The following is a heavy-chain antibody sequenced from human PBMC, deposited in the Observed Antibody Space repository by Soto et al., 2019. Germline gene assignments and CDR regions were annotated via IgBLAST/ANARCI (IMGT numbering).Heavy chain of an antibody. D-gene: IGHD1-26*01. CDR3: ARSEATGLDH. CDR1: GGSMTSSNW. J-gene: IGHJ4*02. CDR2: AHHSGRT. V-gene: IGHV4-4*02. Sequence: QVQLQESGPGLVKPSGTLSLTCTVSGGSMTSSNWWNWVRQSPGKGLAWIGEAHHSGRTNYNPSLKSRVTISVDKSKNHFSLKLSSVTAADTAVYYCARSEATGLDHWGQGTLVTVSS.